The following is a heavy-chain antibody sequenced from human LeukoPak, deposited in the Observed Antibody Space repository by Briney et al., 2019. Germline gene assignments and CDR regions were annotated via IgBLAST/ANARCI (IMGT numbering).Heavy chain of an antibody. Sequence: SGPTLVHPTQTLTLTCTFSGFSLSTSGVGVGWIRQPPGKALEWLALSYWDDDKRYSPSLKSRLTVTRATSKNQVVLTMTNMDPVDTGTYYCAPSVGDYYDFWGQGSLVTVSS. J-gene: IGHJ4*02. CDR3: APSVGDYYDF. CDR2: SYWDDDK. V-gene: IGHV2-5*02. CDR1: GFSLSTSGVG.